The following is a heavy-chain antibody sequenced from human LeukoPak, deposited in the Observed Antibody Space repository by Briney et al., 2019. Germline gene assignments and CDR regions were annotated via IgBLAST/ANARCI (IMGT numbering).Heavy chain of an antibody. CDR2: ISSSSSTI. V-gene: IGHV3-48*01. J-gene: IGHJ5*02. CDR1: GFTFNSYR. D-gene: IGHD1-26*01. CDR3: ARGSGGYSFNLLGFDP. Sequence: GGSLRLSCAASGFTFNSYRMNWVRQAPGKGLEWVSYISSSSSTIYYADSVKGRFTISRDNSKNSLYLQMNSLRAEDTAVYYCARGSGGYSFNLLGFDPWGQGTLVTVSS.